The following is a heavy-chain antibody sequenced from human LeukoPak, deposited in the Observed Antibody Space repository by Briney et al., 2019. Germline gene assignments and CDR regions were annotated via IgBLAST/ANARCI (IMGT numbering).Heavy chain of an antibody. CDR3: ARSGPGRWFDP. Sequence: SETLSLTCAVYGGSFSGYYWSWLRQPPGKGLEWIGEINHSGSTNYNPSLKSRVTISVDTSKNQFSLKLSSVTAADTAVYYCARSGPGRWFDPWGQGTLVTVSS. V-gene: IGHV4-34*01. CDR1: GGSFSGYY. CDR2: INHSGST. D-gene: IGHD2-15*01. J-gene: IGHJ5*02.